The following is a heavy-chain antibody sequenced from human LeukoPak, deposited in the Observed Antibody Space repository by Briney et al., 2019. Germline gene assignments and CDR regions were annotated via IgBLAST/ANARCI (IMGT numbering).Heavy chain of an antibody. CDR2: INEDGSTT. Sequence: GGSLRLSCAASGFAFSSYSMNWVRQAPGKGLVWVSRINEDGSTTNHADSVKGRFTISRDDSENTLYLQMNSVRTEDTAVYFCAREGVYDASGGGLIGAYLYYYYGMDVWGQGTTVTVSS. CDR1: GFAFSSYS. V-gene: IGHV3-74*01. CDR3: AREGVYDASGGGLIGAYLYYYYGMDV. D-gene: IGHD3-16*01. J-gene: IGHJ6*02.